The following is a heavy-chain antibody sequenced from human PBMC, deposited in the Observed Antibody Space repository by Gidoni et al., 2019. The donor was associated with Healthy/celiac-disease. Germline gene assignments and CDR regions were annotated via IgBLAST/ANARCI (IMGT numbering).Heavy chain of an antibody. V-gene: IGHV5-10-1*03. J-gene: IGHJ4*02. CDR2: IDPSDSYT. CDR3: ARQVSYGGYVPSDFDY. CDR1: GYSFTSYW. Sequence: EVQLVQSGAEVKKPGESLRHSCKGSGYSFTSYWISWVRQMPGKGLEWMGRIDPSDSYTNYSPSFQGHVTISADKSISTAYLQWSSLKASDTAMYYCARQVSYGGYVPSDFDYWGQGTLVTVSS. D-gene: IGHD5-12*01.